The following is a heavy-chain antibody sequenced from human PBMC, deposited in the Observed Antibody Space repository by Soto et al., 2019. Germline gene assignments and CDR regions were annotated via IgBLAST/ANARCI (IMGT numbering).Heavy chain of an antibody. CDR3: ARVSRTVGLDY. Sequence: QVHLQASDPGLVKPSETLSLTCVVSGGSIRSGFWWTWVRQSPGKGLEWLGEVSHSGSTKDNPSLKSRVYLSVDKSTNRFSLYMTSVTASDTGVYYGARVSRTVGLDYWGQGTLVTVSS. CDR2: VSHSGST. J-gene: IGHJ4*02. CDR1: GGSIRSGFW. D-gene: IGHD1-1*01. V-gene: IGHV4-4*02.